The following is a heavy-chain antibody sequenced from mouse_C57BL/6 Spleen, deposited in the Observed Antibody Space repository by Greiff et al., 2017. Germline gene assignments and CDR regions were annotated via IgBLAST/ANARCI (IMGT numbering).Heavy chain of an antibody. Sequence: VQLQQSGAELARPGASVKLSCKASGYTFTSYGISWVKQRTGQGLEWIGEIYPRSGNTYYNEKFKGKATLTADKSSSTAYMELRSLTSEDSAVYFCAKPSDSSGYWFAYWGQGTLVTVSA. J-gene: IGHJ3*01. D-gene: IGHD3-2*02. V-gene: IGHV1-81*01. CDR3: AKPSDSSGYWFAY. CDR2: IYPRSGNT. CDR1: GYTFTSYG.